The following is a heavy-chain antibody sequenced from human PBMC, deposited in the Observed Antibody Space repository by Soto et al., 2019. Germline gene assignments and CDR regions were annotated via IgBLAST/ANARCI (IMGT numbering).Heavy chain of an antibody. J-gene: IGHJ4*02. CDR3: ARAGDYSDSSGYYYVFDY. CDR1: GGTFSSYA. Sequence: SVKVSCKASGGTFSSYAISWVRQAPGQGLEWMGGIIPIFGTANYAQKFQGRVTITADESTSTAYMELSSLRSEDTAVYYCARAGDYSDSSGYYYVFDYWGQGTLVTVSS. D-gene: IGHD3-22*01. CDR2: IIPIFGTA. V-gene: IGHV1-69*13.